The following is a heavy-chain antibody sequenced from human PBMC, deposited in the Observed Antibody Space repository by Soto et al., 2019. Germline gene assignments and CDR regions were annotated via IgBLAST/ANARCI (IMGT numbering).Heavy chain of an antibody. CDR2: IYYSGST. D-gene: IGHD6-13*01. J-gene: IGHJ6*02. CDR3: ARHIIGSSSWYEVDYYYGMDV. Sequence: SETLSLTCTVSGGSISSSSYYWGWIRQPPGKGLEWIGSIYYSGSTYYNPSLKSRVTISVDTSKNQFSLKLSSVTAADTAVYYCARHIIGSSSWYEVDYYYGMDVWGQGTTVNRLL. V-gene: IGHV4-39*01. CDR1: GGSISSSSYY.